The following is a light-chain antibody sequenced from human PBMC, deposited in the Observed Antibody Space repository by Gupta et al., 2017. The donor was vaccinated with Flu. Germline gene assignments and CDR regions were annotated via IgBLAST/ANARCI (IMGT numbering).Light chain of an antibody. Sequence: QSALTQPASVSGSPGQSITISCSGTSSDVGRSDSVSWYQQHPDKAPKLIIFDVTNRPSGVSSRFSGSKSGNKAYLTISGLQAEDETDDYCSSYTSGSTFYVFGTGTKVTV. CDR3: SSYTSGSTFYV. V-gene: IGLV2-14*01. CDR2: DVT. CDR1: SSDVGRSDS. J-gene: IGLJ1*01.